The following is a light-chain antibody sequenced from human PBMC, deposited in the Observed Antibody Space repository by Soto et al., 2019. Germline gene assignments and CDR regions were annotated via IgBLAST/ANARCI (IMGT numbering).Light chain of an antibody. CDR1: QSISTY. V-gene: IGKV1-39*01. CDR2: AAS. J-gene: IGKJ1*01. Sequence: DIQLTQSPSFLSGSVGDRVTITCRASQSISTYLNWYQQKAGLAPKLLIYAASSLQSGVPSRFSGSGSGTDFTLTISSLQPEDFATYYCQQTYSTPPTFGQGTKVDIK. CDR3: QQTYSTPPT.